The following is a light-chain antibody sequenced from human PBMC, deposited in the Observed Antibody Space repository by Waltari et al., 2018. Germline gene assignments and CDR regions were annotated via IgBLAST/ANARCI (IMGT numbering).Light chain of an antibody. Sequence: DIQMTQSPSSLSASVGDTVTITCRASQSISSWLAWYQQKPGKDPKLLIYKASSLQSGVPSRFSGSGSGTDFTLTISSLQPEDFATYYCLQYSSSPWTFGQGTKVEIK. CDR2: KAS. CDR1: QSISSW. CDR3: LQYSSSPWT. V-gene: IGKV1-12*01. J-gene: IGKJ1*01.